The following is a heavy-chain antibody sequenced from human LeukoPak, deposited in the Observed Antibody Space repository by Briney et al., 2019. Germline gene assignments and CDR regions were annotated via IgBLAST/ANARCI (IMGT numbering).Heavy chain of an antibody. Sequence: PGGSLRLSCAASGFTFRSYSMNWVRQAPGKRLEWVSSISSSSSYIYYADSVKGRFTISRDNAKNSLYLQMSSLRAEDTAVYYCARDLSGSYYWYYFDYWGQGTLVTVSS. CDR2: ISSSSSYI. D-gene: IGHD1-26*01. CDR1: GFTFRSYS. V-gene: IGHV3-21*01. J-gene: IGHJ4*02. CDR3: ARDLSGSYYWYYFDY.